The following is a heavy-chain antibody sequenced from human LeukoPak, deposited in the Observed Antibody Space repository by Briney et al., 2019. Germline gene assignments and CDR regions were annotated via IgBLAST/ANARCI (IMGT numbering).Heavy chain of an antibody. CDR3: ARERWDPYSGSYGVCDY. CDR2: INHSGST. Sequence: SETLSLTCAVCGGSFSGYYWSWIRQPPGKGLEWIGEINHSGSTNYNPSLKSRVTISVDTSKNQFSLKLSSVTAADTAVYYCARERWDPYSGSYGVCDYWGQGTLVTVSS. D-gene: IGHD1-26*01. J-gene: IGHJ4*02. V-gene: IGHV4-34*01. CDR1: GGSFSGYY.